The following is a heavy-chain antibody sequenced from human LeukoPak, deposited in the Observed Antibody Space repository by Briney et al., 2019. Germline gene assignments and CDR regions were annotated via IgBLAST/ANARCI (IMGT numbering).Heavy chain of an antibody. CDR2: ISYDGSNK. V-gene: IGHV3-30*18. CDR1: GFTFSSYG. D-gene: IGHD3-10*01. CDR3: AKDLHMVRVLYYFDY. J-gene: IGHJ4*02. Sequence: GRSLRLSCAASGFTFSSYGMHWVRQAPGKGLEWVAVISYDGSNKYYADSVKGRFTISRDNSKNTLYLQMNSLRAEDTAVYYCAKDLHMVRVLYYFDYWGQGTLVTVSS.